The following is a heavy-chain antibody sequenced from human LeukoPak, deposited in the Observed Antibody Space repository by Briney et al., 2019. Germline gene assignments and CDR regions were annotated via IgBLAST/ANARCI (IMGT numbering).Heavy chain of an antibody. D-gene: IGHD3-3*01. CDR2: INHNGGNT. CDR1: GFTFSTYS. Sequence: GGSLRLSCAASGFTFSTYSMNWVRQAPGKGLECVSTINHNGGNTYYADSVKGRFTISRGNSKNTLYLQMNSLRAEDTAVYYCARVNYDFCSGYFDYSPDRSPNYYYMDVWGKGTTVTVSS. J-gene: IGHJ6*03. CDR3: ARVNYDFCSGYFDYSPDRSPNYYYMDV. V-gene: IGHV3-23*01.